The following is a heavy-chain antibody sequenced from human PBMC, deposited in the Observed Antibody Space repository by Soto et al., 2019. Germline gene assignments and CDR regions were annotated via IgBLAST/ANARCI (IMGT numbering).Heavy chain of an antibody. CDR1: GASMRSSLYY. V-gene: IGHV4-39*01. Sequence: PSETLSLTCTVSGASMRSSLYYWGWIRQPPGKGLEWIASFHYGGATHYNPSLKSRVTMSVDTSKSQFSLKLSSVTVADTAVYYCARHADISNFDYWGQGTLVTVSS. D-gene: IGHD3-3*02. CDR2: FHYGGAT. J-gene: IGHJ4*02. CDR3: ARHADISNFDY.